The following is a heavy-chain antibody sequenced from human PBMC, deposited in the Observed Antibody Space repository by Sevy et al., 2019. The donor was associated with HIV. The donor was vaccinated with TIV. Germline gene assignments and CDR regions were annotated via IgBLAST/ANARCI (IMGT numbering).Heavy chain of an antibody. CDR3: ARDGYDGSGYQRGLFDF. J-gene: IGHJ4*02. CDR2: INGHNGNT. V-gene: IGHV1-18*01. D-gene: IGHD3-22*01. Sequence: ASMKVSCKASGYIFTSYGISWVRQAPRQGLEWMGWINGHNGNTNYLQNLQGRVTMTTDTSTNTAYMELRSLRSDDTAMYYYARDGYDGSGYQRGLFDFWGQGTLVTVSS. CDR1: GYIFTSYG.